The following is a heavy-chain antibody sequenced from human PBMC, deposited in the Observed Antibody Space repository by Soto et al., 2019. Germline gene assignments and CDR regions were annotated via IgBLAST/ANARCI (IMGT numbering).Heavy chain of an antibody. CDR1: GSSMTSGPF. J-gene: IGHJ4*02. V-gene: IGHV4-38-2*02. CDR3: ARDNYSYETCGYRMGEY. CDR2: IYHTGNT. Sequence: SAPRSLTCAVSGSSMTSGPFWGWIRRSPGKGLEWIVSIYHTGNTFYSPSLHSRVSIALDTSKNQFSMRMTSMTDADTAVYYCARDNYSYETCGYRMGEYWGQGILVTVS. D-gene: IGHD3-22*01.